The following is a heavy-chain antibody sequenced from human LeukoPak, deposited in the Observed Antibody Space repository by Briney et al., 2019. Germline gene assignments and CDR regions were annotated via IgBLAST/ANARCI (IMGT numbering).Heavy chain of an antibody. V-gene: IGHV5-51*01. CDR3: ARRTTVTTGDAFDI. D-gene: IGHD4-17*01. CDR1: GYSFTSYW. Sequence: KNGESLKISCKGSGYSFTSYWIGWVRQMPGKGLEWMGIIYPGDSDTRYSPSLQGQVTFSADKSITTAYLQWSSLKASDTAMYYCARRTTVTTGDAFDIWGQGTMVTVSS. J-gene: IGHJ3*02. CDR2: IYPGDSDT.